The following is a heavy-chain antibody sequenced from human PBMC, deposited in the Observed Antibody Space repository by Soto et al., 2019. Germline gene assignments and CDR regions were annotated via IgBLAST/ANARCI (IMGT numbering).Heavy chain of an antibody. CDR2: ISWNSAII. Sequence: EVQLVESGGGLVQPGRSLRLSCAASGFTFDDYAMHWVRQVPGKGLEWVSGISWNSAIIAYADSVKGRFTISRDNAKNSLYLQMNSLRADDTAFYYCAKDQVSILTAYDYWGKGSLFTVSS. CDR3: AKDQVSILTAYDY. V-gene: IGHV3-9*01. CDR1: GFTFDDYA. D-gene: IGHD2-15*01. J-gene: IGHJ4*02.